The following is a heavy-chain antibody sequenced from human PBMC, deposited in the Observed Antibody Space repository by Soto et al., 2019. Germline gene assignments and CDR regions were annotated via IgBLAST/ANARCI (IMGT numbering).Heavy chain of an antibody. V-gene: IGHV4-4*02. CDR2: IYHSGST. CDR3: ARSLYYDSRSGYYAAIAT. D-gene: IGHD3-3*01. CDR1: GGSMSRSSR. J-gene: IGHJ3*02. Sequence: SEARCVTWGGSGGSMSRSSRWSWGRQPPAKALEWIGEIYHSGSTNYNPSLKSRVTISVDTSKNQFSLKRSSVSPAETAVYYCARSLYYDSRSGYYAAIATWGQGPMVT.